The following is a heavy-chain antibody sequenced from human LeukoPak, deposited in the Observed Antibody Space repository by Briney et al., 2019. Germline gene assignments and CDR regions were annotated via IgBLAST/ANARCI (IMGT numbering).Heavy chain of an antibody. V-gene: IGHV1-69*06. CDR3: ARMLVRQGRGFDP. D-gene: IGHD5-24*01. CDR2: IIPIFGTA. Sequence: SVKVSCKASGGTFSSYAISWVRQAPGQGLEWMGGIIPIFGTANYAQKFQGRVTITADKSTSTAYMELSSLRSEDTAVYYCARMLVRQGRGFDPWGQGTLVTVSS. J-gene: IGHJ5*02. CDR1: GGTFSSYA.